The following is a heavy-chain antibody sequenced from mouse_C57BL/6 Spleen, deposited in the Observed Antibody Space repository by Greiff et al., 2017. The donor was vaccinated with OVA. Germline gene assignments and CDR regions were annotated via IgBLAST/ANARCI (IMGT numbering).Heavy chain of an antibody. D-gene: IGHD6-1*01. Sequence: QVQLQQPGAELVKPGASVKLSCKASGYTFTSYWMQWVKQRPGQGLEWIGEIDPSDSYTNYNQKFKGQATLTVDTSSSTAYMQLSSLTSEDSAVYYCAVTSNPFDYGGQGTTLPVSS. J-gene: IGHJ2*01. V-gene: IGHV1-50*01. CDR1: GYTFTSYW. CDR3: AVTSNPFDY. CDR2: IDPSDSYT.